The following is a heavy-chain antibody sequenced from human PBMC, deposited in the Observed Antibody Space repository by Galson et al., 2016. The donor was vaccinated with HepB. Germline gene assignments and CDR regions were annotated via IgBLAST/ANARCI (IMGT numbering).Heavy chain of an antibody. V-gene: IGHV1-69*01. CDR3: ARDGPYYDILTVTYDAFDI. CDR1: GGTFSNYA. Sequence: QSGAEVKKPGESLKVSCKASGGTFSNYAITWVRQAPGQGLEWMGGIIPMFDTANYAQKFQGRVTITADESTSTAYMELSSLRSEDTAVYYCARDGPYYDILTVTYDAFDIWGQGTMVTVSS. D-gene: IGHD3-9*01. CDR2: IIPMFDTA. J-gene: IGHJ3*02.